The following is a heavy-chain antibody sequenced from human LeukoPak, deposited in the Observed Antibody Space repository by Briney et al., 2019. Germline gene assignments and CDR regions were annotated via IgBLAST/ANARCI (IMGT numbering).Heavy chain of an antibody. V-gene: IGHV3-30-3*01. J-gene: IGHJ4*02. CDR3: ANCLYYDSSGGDY. D-gene: IGHD3-22*01. Sequence: PGRSLRLSCAASGFTFSSYAMHWVRQAPGKGLKWVAVISYDGSNKYYADSVKGRFTISGDNSKNTLYLQMNSLRAEDTAVYYCANCLYYDSSGGDYWGQGTLVTVSS. CDR2: ISYDGSNK. CDR1: GFTFSSYA.